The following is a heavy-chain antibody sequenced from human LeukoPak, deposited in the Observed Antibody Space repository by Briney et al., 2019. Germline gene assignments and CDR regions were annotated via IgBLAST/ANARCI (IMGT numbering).Heavy chain of an antibody. CDR2: INPNSGGT. J-gene: IGHJ4*02. CDR3: ARRRGYEWVVDY. CDR1: GYTFTGYY. D-gene: IGHD5-12*01. V-gene: IGHV1-2*02. Sequence: GASVKVSCKASGYTFTGYYMHWVRQAPGQGLEWMGWINPNSGGTNYAQKFQGRVTMTRDTSISTAYMELSSLRSEDTAVYYCARRRGYEWVVDYWGQGTLVTVSS.